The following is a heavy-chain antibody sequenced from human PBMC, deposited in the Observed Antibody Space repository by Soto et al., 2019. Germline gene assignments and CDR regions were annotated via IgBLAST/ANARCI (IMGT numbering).Heavy chain of an antibody. Sequence: QVQLVESGGGVVQPGRSLRLSCAASGFTFSSYGMHWVRQAPGKGLEWVAVIWYDGSNTHYANSVKGRFTISRDNSKNTLYLQMNSLRAEDTAVYYCARDLLWFGEGPGGGMDVWGHGTTVTVAS. V-gene: IGHV3-33*01. J-gene: IGHJ6*02. CDR2: IWYDGSNT. D-gene: IGHD3-10*01. CDR3: ARDLLWFGEGPGGGMDV. CDR1: GFTFSSYG.